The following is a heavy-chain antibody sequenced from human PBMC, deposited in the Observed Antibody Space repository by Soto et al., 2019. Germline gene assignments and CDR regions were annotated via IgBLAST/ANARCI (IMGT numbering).Heavy chain of an antibody. J-gene: IGHJ4*02. Sequence: EVQLVESGGGLVQPGRSLRLSCAASGFTFDDYAMHWVRQAPGKGLEWVSGISWNSGSIGYADSVKGRFTISRDNAKNSLYLQMNSLRAEDTALYYCAKADHVEMATAYFDYWGQGTLVTVSS. D-gene: IGHD5-12*01. CDR2: ISWNSGSI. V-gene: IGHV3-9*01. CDR3: AKADHVEMATAYFDY. CDR1: GFTFDDYA.